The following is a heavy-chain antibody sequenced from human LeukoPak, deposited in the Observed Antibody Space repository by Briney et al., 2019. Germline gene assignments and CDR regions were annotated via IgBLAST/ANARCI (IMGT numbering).Heavy chain of an antibody. CDR2: INHSGST. CDR3: ARGATVALDY. Sequence: SETLSLTCAVYGGSFSGYYWSWIRQPPGKGLEWIGEINHSGSTNYNPSLKSRVTISVDTSRNQFSLKLSSVTAADTTVYYCARGATVALDYWAREPWSPSPQ. J-gene: IGHJ4*02. CDR1: GGSFSGYY. D-gene: IGHD4-23*01. V-gene: IGHV4-34*01.